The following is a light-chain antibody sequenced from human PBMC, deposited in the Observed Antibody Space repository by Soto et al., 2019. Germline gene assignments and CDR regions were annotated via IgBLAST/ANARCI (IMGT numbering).Light chain of an antibody. CDR3: QLYNGT. Sequence: DIQITQSPSTLSGSLGDRVTITCRASQTISSWLAWYQQKPGKAPNLLIYKASNLESGVPSRFSGSGSGTEFTLTISRLQPDDLATYYCQLYNGTFGQGTKVDIK. V-gene: IGKV1-5*03. CDR1: QTISSW. J-gene: IGKJ1*01. CDR2: KAS.